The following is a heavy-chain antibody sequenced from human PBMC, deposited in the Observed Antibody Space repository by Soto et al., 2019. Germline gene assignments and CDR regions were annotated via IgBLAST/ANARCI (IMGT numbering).Heavy chain of an antibody. D-gene: IGHD1-26*01. CDR2: TYYRSKWYN. V-gene: IGHV6-1*01. J-gene: IGHJ1*01. CDR3: ARDRTPYCGSYPEYFQH. CDR1: GDSVSSNSAA. Sequence: SQTRSLTCXISGDSVSSNSAAWNWIRQSPSRGLEWLGRTYYRSKWYNDYAVSVKSRITINPDTSKNQFSLQLNSVTPEDTAVYYCARDRTPYCGSYPEYFQHWGLGTLVTVSS.